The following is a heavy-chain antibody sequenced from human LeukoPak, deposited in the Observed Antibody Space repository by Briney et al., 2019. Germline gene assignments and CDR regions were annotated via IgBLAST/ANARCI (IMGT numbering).Heavy chain of an antibody. CDR2: ISHDGTNT. V-gene: IGHV3-30*04. Sequence: PGRSLRLSCAASGFTFNIYTMHWVRQAPGKGLEWVAVISHDGTNTYYADSVKGRFTTSRDNSKNTVYLQMDSLRAEDTAVYYCARSRDAVVMPAPHWGQGTQVTVSS. D-gene: IGHD2-8*01. J-gene: IGHJ4*02. CDR3: ARSRDAVVMPAPH. CDR1: GFTFNIYT.